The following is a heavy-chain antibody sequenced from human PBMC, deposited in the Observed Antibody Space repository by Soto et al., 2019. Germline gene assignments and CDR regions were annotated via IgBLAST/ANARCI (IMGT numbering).Heavy chain of an antibody. V-gene: IGHV4-59*01. CDR3: ARDSGRKYYDFWSGYDYGMDV. D-gene: IGHD3-3*01. Sequence: PSETLSLTCTVSGGSISGDSWSWIRQSSGKGLEWIGYISYSGSTNYNPSLKSRVTISVDTSKNQFSLKLSSVTAADTAVYYCARDSGRKYYDFWSGYDYGMDVWGQGTTVTVSS. CDR2: ISYSGST. J-gene: IGHJ6*02. CDR1: GGSISGDS.